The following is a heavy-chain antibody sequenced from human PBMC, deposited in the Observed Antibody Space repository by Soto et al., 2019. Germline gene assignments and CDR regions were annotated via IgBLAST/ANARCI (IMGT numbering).Heavy chain of an antibody. CDR1: GFTFSSYA. CDR2: ISGSGDST. CDR3: AKDRDGAAASPTKFYGMDV. V-gene: IGHV3-23*01. D-gene: IGHD6-6*01. Sequence: EVQLLESGGGLVQPGGSLRLSCAASGFTFSSYAMSWVRQAPGKGLEWVSVISGSGDSTYYADSVRGRFTISRDNSKNTLYLQMSSLRAEDTAVYYCAKDRDGAAASPTKFYGMDVWGQGTTVTVSS. J-gene: IGHJ6*02.